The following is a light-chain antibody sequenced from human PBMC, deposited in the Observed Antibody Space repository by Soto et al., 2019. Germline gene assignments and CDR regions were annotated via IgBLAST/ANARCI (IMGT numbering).Light chain of an antibody. V-gene: IGKV3-11*01. CDR3: QQRHNWPRT. CDR2: NAS. J-gene: IGKJ1*01. CDR1: QSVSKY. Sequence: EIVLTQSPATLSLSPGERATLCCRASQSVSKYLAWYQQKPGQAPRLLIYNASNRATGIPVRFSGSGSGTDFTLTISTLEAEDSAVYYCQQRHNWPRTFGQGTRVEI.